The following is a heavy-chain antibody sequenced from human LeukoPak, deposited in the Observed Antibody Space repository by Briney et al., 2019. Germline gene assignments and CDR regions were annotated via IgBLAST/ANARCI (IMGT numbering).Heavy chain of an antibody. CDR2: ISSSSSYI. CDR3: ASDSSEYYSTPLGY. J-gene: IGHJ4*02. Sequence: PGGSLGLSCAASGFTFSSYSMNWVRQAPGKGLEWVSSISSSSSYIYYAASVQGRFTISRDNAKNSLYLQMNSLRAEDTAVYYCASDSSEYYSTPLGYWGQGTLVTVSS. V-gene: IGHV3-21*01. CDR1: GFTFSSYS. D-gene: IGHD3-22*01.